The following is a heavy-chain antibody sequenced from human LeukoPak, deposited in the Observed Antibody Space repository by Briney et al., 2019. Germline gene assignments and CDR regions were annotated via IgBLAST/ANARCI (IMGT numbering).Heavy chain of an antibody. CDR2: IKQDGSEK. CDR1: GFAFSTYT. Sequence: GGSLRLSSAAAGFAFSTYTMHWVRQAPGKGLEWVANIKQDGSEKYYVDSVKGRFTISRDNAKNSLYLQMNSLRAEDTAVFFCAKADIRYPVGFLWGQGTLVTVSS. CDR3: AKADIRYPVGFL. V-gene: IGHV3-7*01. J-gene: IGHJ4*02. D-gene: IGHD3-9*01.